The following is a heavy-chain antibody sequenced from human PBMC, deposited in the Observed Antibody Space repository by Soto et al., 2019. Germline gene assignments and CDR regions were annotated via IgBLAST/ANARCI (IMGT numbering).Heavy chain of an antibody. V-gene: IGHV4-61*03. Sequence: SETLSLTCTVSGGSVNSGGYYWSWIRQPPGKGLEWVGFIFYNGGTSYNPSLGSRVTISADKSKTLFSLNLNFVTAADTAVYYCARGDHGNRRFYFDTWGKGTMVT. CDR2: IFYNGGT. CDR1: GGSVNSGGYY. CDR3: ARGDHGNRRFYFDT. D-gene: IGHD2-15*01. J-gene: IGHJ4*02.